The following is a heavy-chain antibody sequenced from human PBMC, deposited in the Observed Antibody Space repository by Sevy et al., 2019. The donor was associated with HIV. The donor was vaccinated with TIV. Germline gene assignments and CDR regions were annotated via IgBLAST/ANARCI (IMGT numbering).Heavy chain of an antibody. J-gene: IGHJ3*02. Sequence: ESLKISCSASGFTFSSYAMHWVRQAPGKGLEYVSAISSNGGSTYYADSVKGRFTISRDNSKNTLYLQMSSLRAEDTAVYYCVKGGVVAATGAFDIWGQGTMVTVSS. CDR2: ISSNGGST. V-gene: IGHV3-64D*06. CDR3: VKGGVVAATGAFDI. CDR1: GFTFSSYA. D-gene: IGHD2-15*01.